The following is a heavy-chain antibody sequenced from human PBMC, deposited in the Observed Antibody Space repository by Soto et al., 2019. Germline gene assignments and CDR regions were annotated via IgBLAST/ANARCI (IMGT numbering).Heavy chain of an antibody. CDR3: ARCAPDGYLYAFDI. CDR1: GGSISSGGYY. Sequence: SETLSLTCTVSGGSISSGGYYWSWIRQHPGKGLEWIGYIYYSGSTYYNPSLKSRVTISVDTSKNQFSLKLSSVTAADTAVYYCARCAPDGYLYAFDIWGQGTMVTVSS. D-gene: IGHD6-13*01. CDR2: IYYSGST. J-gene: IGHJ3*02. V-gene: IGHV4-31*03.